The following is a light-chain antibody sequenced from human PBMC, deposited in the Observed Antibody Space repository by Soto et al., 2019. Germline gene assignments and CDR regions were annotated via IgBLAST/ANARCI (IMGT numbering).Light chain of an antibody. Sequence: QSALTQPASVSGSPGQSITISCTGSSSDVANYGYVSWYQHHPGKAPKLMIYEVSNRPPGVSNRFSGSKSGNTASLTISGLQAEDEADYYCTSYTSDNTHVFGTGTKVTVL. V-gene: IGLV2-14*01. CDR3: TSYTSDNTHV. J-gene: IGLJ1*01. CDR1: SSDVANYGY. CDR2: EVS.